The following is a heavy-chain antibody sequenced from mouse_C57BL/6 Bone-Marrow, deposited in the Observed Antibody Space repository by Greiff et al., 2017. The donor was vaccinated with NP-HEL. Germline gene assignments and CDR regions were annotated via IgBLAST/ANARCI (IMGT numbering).Heavy chain of an antibody. Sequence: QVQLKQPGAELVKPGASVKLSCKASGYTFTSYWMHWVKQRPGRGLEWIGRIDPNSGGTKYNEKFKSKATLTVDKPSSTAYMQLSSLTSEDSAVYYCASSYDYVQLNWYFDVWGTGTTVTVSS. J-gene: IGHJ1*03. CDR2: IDPNSGGT. D-gene: IGHD2-4*01. CDR3: ASSYDYVQLNWYFDV. V-gene: IGHV1-72*01. CDR1: GYTFTSYW.